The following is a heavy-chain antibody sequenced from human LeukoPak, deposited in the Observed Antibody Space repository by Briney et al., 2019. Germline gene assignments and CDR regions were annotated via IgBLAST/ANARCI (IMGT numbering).Heavy chain of an antibody. Sequence: GGSLRLSCAASGFTFSSYAMSWVRQAPGKGLEWVSAISGSGGSTYYADSVKGRFTISRDNSKNSLYLQMNSLRAEDTAVYYCAGDPSYGPYYDYVWGSPEPTFDYWGQGTLVTVSS. CDR2: ISGSGGST. J-gene: IGHJ4*02. CDR1: GFTFSSYA. V-gene: IGHV3-23*01. D-gene: IGHD3-16*01. CDR3: AGDPSYGPYYDYVWGSPEPTFDY.